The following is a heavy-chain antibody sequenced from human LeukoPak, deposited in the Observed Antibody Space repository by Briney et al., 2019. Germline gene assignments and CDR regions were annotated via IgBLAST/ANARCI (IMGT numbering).Heavy chain of an antibody. V-gene: IGHV4-34*01. CDR2: INHSGGT. CDR3: ARVSDIMISFGGGISYFDY. Sequence: SETLSLTCALYGGSFSDYHWTWIRQPPGKGLEWIGEINHSGGTDCTPSLRSRLTISVDTSKKQFSLQLSSVTAADTGVYYCARVSDIMISFGGGISYFDYWGQGSLVTVSS. D-gene: IGHD3-16*02. J-gene: IGHJ4*02. CDR1: GGSFSDYH.